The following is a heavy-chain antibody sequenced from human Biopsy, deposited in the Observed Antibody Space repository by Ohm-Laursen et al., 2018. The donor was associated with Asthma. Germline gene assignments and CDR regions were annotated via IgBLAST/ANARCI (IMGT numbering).Heavy chain of an antibody. CDR2: IYYSGST. Sequence: TLSLTCTVSGGSMSSSSYYWGWIRQPPGKGLEWTGFIYYSGSTYYNPSLKSRVSISIDTSKNQFSLKLSSVTAADTAVYYCARAQDYYDSRGYYRSFDYWGQGTLVTVSS. CDR1: GGSMSSSSYY. J-gene: IGHJ4*02. CDR3: ARAQDYYDSRGYYRSFDY. V-gene: IGHV4-31*03. D-gene: IGHD3-22*01.